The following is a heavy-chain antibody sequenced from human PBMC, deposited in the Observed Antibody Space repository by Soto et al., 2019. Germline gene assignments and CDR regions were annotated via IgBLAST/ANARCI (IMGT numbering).Heavy chain of an antibody. D-gene: IGHD2-21*01. CDR3: AHRGGATVRLYSSDF. V-gene: IGHV2-5*01. Sequence: SGPTLVNPTQTLTLTCTFSGFSLSTTGVGVSWIRQPPGKALEWLALIYWHDDKRYSPSLKSRLAITKDTSKNQVVLTMTNMDPVDTATYYCAHRGGATVRLYSSDFWGQGALVTVST. CDR1: GFSLSTTGVG. J-gene: IGHJ4*02. CDR2: IYWHDDK.